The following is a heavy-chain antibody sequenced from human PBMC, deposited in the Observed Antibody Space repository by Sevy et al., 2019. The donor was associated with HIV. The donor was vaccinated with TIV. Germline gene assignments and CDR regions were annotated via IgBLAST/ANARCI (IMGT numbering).Heavy chain of an antibody. CDR3: AREMGERGSYGGREYYFDY. V-gene: IGHV4-59*01. CDR2: IYYSGST. D-gene: IGHD1-26*01. CDR1: GGSISSYY. J-gene: IGHJ4*02. Sequence: SETLSLTCTVSGGSISSYYWSWIRQPPGKGLEWIGYIYYSGSTNYNPSLKSRVTISVDTSKNQFSLKLSSVTAADTAVYYCAREMGERGSYGGREYYFDYWGQGTLVNVSS.